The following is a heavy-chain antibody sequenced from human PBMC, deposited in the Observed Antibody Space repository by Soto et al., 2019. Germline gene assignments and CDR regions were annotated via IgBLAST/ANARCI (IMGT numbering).Heavy chain of an antibody. Sequence: ASVKVSCKASGYTFTSYGISWVRQAPGQGLEWMGWISAYNGNTNYAQKLQGRVTMTTDTSTSTAYMELRSLRSDDTAVYYCARDIATVTPLYYGMDVWGKGTTVTVAS. CDR2: ISAYNGNT. D-gene: IGHD4-4*01. J-gene: IGHJ6*04. CDR3: ARDIATVTPLYYGMDV. V-gene: IGHV1-18*01. CDR1: GYTFTSYG.